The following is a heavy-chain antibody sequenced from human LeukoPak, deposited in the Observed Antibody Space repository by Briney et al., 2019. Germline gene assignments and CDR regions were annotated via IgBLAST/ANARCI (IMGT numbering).Heavy chain of an antibody. J-gene: IGHJ4*02. V-gene: IGHV4-59*01. CDR1: GDSISRYY. CDR2: IYNSGST. Sequence: SETLSLTCTVSGDSISRYYWSWIRQPPGKGLEWIAYIYNSGSTSTNPSLKSRVTISLDTSKNQFSLRLRSVTAADTAMYYCARATYISSRASQLGYWGQGTLVTVSS. D-gene: IGHD6-13*01. CDR3: ARATYISSRASQLGY.